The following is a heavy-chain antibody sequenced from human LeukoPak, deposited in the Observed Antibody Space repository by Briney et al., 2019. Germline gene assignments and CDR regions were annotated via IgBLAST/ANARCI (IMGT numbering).Heavy chain of an antibody. D-gene: IGHD3-10*01. CDR1: GFTFSSYW. CDR2: IKQDGSEK. V-gene: IGHV3-7*01. Sequence: GGSLRLSCAASGFTFSSYWMSWVRQAPGKGLEWVANIKQDGSEKKYVDSVKGRFTISRDNAKNSLYLQMNSLRAEDTAVYYCAKDPINYYGSGNYWGQGTLVTVSS. J-gene: IGHJ4*02. CDR3: AKDPINYYGSGNY.